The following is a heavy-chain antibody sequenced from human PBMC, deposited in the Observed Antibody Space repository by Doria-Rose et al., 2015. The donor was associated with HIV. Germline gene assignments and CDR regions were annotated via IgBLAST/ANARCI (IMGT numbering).Heavy chain of an antibody. CDR2: INHTGST. D-gene: IGHD4-17*01. J-gene: IGHJ4*02. Sequence: QVPLQQWGAGLLKPSETLSLTCAVYGGSFNGYYWSWIRQPPGKGLEWIGEINHTGSTNYNPSLKSRVTISVDTSKNQFSLKLSSVTAADTAVYYRARSTNDYGDQLDYWGQGTLVTVSS. V-gene: IGHV4-34*02. CDR1: GGSFNGYY. CDR3: ARSTNDYGDQLDY.